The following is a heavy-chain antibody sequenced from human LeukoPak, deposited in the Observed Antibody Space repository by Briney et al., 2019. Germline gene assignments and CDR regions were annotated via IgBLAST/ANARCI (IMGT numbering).Heavy chain of an antibody. J-gene: IGHJ6*03. V-gene: IGHV3-21*01. D-gene: IGHD2-2*01. Sequence: KSGGSLRLSCAASGFTFSSYSINWVRQAPGKGLEWVSSISSSSTYMYYADSVKGRFTISRDSAKNSLYLQMNSLGAEDTAVYYCARVGSSTSGYYYYMDVWGKGTTVTVSS. CDR1: GFTFSSYS. CDR3: ARVGSSTSGYYYYMDV. CDR2: ISSSSTYM.